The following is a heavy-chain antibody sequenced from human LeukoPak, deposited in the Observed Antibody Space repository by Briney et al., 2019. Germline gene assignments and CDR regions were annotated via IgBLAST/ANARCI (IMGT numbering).Heavy chain of an antibody. D-gene: IGHD3-22*01. Sequence: SETLSLTCTVSGGSISSGSYYWSWIRQPAGKGLECIGRIYTSGSTNYNPSLKSRVTISVDTSKNQFSLKLSSVTAADTAVYYCARDYYDSSGYYWGYFDYWGQGTLVTVSS. CDR3: ARDYYDSSGYYWGYFDY. V-gene: IGHV4-61*02. CDR2: IYTSGST. CDR1: GGSISSGSYY. J-gene: IGHJ4*02.